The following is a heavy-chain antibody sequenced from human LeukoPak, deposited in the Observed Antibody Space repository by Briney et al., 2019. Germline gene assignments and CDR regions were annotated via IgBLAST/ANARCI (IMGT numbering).Heavy chain of an antibody. V-gene: IGHV3-21*01. CDR1: GFTFSSYS. D-gene: IGHD3-22*01. Sequence: TGGSLRLSCAASGFTFSSYSMNWVRQAPGKGLEWVSSISSSSSYIYYADSVKGRFTISRDNAKNSLYLQMNSLRAEDTAVYYCARTITMIAVVSDAFDIWGQGTMVTVSS. CDR2: ISSSSSYI. J-gene: IGHJ3*02. CDR3: ARTITMIAVVSDAFDI.